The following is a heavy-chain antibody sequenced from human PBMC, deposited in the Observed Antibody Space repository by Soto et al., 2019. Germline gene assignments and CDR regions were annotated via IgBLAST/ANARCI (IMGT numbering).Heavy chain of an antibody. CDR1: GFTFITYD. CDR2: MNPNNGNA. V-gene: IGHV1-8*01. Sequence: PGASVKVSCKASGFTFITYDFSWVRQAAGQGLEWMGWMNPNNGNAGFAQKFRGRTNMTRNTSISTAYLELSSLRSDDSAVYFCARRKERSGPYYLDLWGQGTQVTAPQ. CDR3: ARRKERSGPYYLDL. D-gene: IGHD6-25*01. J-gene: IGHJ4*02.